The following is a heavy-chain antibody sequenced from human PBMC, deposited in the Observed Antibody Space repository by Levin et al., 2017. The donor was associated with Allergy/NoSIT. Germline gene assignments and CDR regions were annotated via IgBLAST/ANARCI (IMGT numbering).Heavy chain of an antibody. J-gene: IGHJ4*02. CDR3: VKWGDYHGSSGYYS. V-gene: IGHV3-23*01. Sequence: HAGGSLRLSCAASGFTFTLYAMTWVRQAPGKGLEWVSSVSETGRNTYYADSVKGRFTISRDNSKNTLYLQMNSLRADDTAVYYCVKWGDYHGSSGYYSWGQGTLVTVSS. D-gene: IGHD3-22*01. CDR1: GFTFTLYA. CDR2: VSETGRNT.